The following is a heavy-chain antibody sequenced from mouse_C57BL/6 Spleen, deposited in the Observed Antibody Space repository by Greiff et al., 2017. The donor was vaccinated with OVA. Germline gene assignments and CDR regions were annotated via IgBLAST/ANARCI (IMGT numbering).Heavy chain of an antibody. CDR3: ARHEEGNSWFAY. CDR1: GYTFTEYT. D-gene: IGHD2-1*01. J-gene: IGHJ3*01. CDR2: FYPGSGSI. V-gene: IGHV1-62-2*01. Sequence: VKLMESGAELVKPGASVKLSCKASGYTFTEYTIHWVKQRSGQGLEWIGWFYPGSGSIKYNEKFKDKATLTADKSSSTVYMELSRLTSEDSAVYFCARHEEGNSWFAYWGQGTLVTVSA.